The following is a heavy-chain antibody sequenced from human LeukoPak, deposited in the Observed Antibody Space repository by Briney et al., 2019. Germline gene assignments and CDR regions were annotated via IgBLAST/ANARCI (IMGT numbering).Heavy chain of an antibody. D-gene: IGHD6-13*01. J-gene: IGHJ4*02. Sequence: PSETLSLTCAVYVGSFSGYYWTRIRQPPGKGQERIGEINHSGSTNYNPSLKSRVTISVDTSKNQFSLKLSSVTAADTAVYYCARESDSSSWYDDFGWGQGTLVTVSS. CDR1: VGSFSGYY. CDR2: INHSGST. CDR3: ARESDSSSWYDDFG. V-gene: IGHV4-34*01.